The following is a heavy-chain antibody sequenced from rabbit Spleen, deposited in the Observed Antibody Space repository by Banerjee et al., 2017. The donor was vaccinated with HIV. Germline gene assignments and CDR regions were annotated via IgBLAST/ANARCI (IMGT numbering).Heavy chain of an antibody. CDR1: GLDFSSTYW. J-gene: IGHJ4*01. V-gene: IGHV1S40*01. D-gene: IGHD4-1*01. CDR3: ASAGEGGVSYLNL. Sequence: QSLEESGGDLVKPGASLTLTCTASGLDFSSTYWICWVRQAPGKGLGWTACIYVGSDGGTKYATWAKGRFTSSKTSTTTVTLQTTSMTVADAAAYFCASAGEGGVSYLNLWGQGTLVTVS. CDR2: IYVGSDGGT.